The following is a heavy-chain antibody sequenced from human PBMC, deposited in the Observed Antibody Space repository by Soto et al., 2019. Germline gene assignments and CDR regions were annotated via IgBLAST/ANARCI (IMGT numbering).Heavy chain of an antibody. J-gene: IGHJ4*02. Sequence: ASVKVTCKASGYTFTSYGSSWVRQAPGQGLEWMGWISAYNGNTNYAQKLQGRVTMTTDTSTSTAYMELRSLRSDDTAMYYCAREAKRSTGYSSDTTFDYWGQGTLVTVSS. V-gene: IGHV1-18*01. CDR2: ISAYNGNT. CDR1: GYTFTSYG. D-gene: IGHD6-25*01. CDR3: AREAKRSTGYSSDTTFDY.